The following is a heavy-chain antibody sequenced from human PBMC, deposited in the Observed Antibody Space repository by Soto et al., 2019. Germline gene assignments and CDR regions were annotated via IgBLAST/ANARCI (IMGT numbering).Heavy chain of an antibody. Sequence: QVQLVQSGAEVKKPGSSVKVSCKASGGTFSSYAISWVRQAPGQGLEWLGGIIPIFCTANYAHKFEGRVTIAADESTRTAYMELSSLRSEDTAVYYCANSYRGRKGYYFDYWGQGTLVTGSS. CDR3: ANSYRGRKGYYFDY. CDR2: IIPIFCTA. J-gene: IGHJ4*02. V-gene: IGHV1-69*01. D-gene: IGHD3-16*01. CDR1: GGTFSSYA.